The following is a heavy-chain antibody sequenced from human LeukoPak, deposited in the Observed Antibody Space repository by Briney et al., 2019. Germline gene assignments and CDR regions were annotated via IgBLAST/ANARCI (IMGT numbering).Heavy chain of an antibody. CDR3: ARASTEYAVTDGFDT. CDR2: VSFGSSYI. V-gene: IGHV3-21*01. J-gene: IGHJ5*02. CDR1: GFTFRDYT. D-gene: IGHD4-17*01. Sequence: GGSLRLSCAASGFTFRDYTMNWVRQSPGKGLQWVSYVSFGSSYISYADSLKGRFTISRDDAKSSVYLEMTSLRAEDTAVYYWARASTEYAVTDGFDTWGPGTLVTVS.